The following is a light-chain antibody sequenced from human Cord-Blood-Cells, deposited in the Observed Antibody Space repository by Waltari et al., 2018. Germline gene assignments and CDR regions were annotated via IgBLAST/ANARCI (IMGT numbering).Light chain of an antibody. CDR1: QSVSSN. Sequence: EIVMTPYPATLSVSPGERATLSCRASQSVSSNLAWYQQKPGQAPRLLIYGASTRATGIPARFSGSGSGTECTLTISSLQSEDFAVYYCQQYNNWPWAFGQGTKVEIK. CDR2: GAS. J-gene: IGKJ1*01. V-gene: IGKV3-15*01. CDR3: QQYNNWPWA.